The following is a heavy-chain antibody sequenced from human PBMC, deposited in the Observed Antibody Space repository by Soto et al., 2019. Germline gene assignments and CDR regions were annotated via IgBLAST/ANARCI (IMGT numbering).Heavy chain of an antibody. D-gene: IGHD5-12*01. J-gene: IGHJ6*02. CDR2: ICPGDSDT. CDR3: PRPLITRRDGYNWYYYGMDV. CDR1: GYXFTSCW. Sequence: PXEXLKIYYKSSGYXFTSCWLVWVRHMPGKGLESMGIICPGDSDTRYSPSFQVQVTISADKSISTAYLQRSSLKASDNPMYHCPRPLITRRDGYNWYYYGMDVWGQGTTAPVSS. V-gene: IGHV5-51*01.